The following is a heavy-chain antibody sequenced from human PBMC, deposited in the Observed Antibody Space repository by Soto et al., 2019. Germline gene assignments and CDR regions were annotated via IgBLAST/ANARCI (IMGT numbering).Heavy chain of an antibody. D-gene: IGHD3-10*01. CDR1: GGSISSGGYY. Sequence: QVQLQESGPGLVKPSQTLSLTCTVSGGSISSGGYYWSWIRQHPGKGLEWIGYIYYSGSTYYNPSLKSRVTISVDTSKNQFSLKLSSVTAADTAVYYCATVKNYYGSEPTPAYYFDYWGQGTLVTVSS. V-gene: IGHV4-31*03. CDR2: IYYSGST. CDR3: ATVKNYYGSEPTPAYYFDY. J-gene: IGHJ4*02.